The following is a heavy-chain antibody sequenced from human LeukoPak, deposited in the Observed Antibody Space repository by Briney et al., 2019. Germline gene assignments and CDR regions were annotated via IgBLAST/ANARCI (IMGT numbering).Heavy chain of an antibody. CDR2: IYYSGST. V-gene: IGHV4-59*12. D-gene: IGHD4-17*01. CDR1: GGSISSYY. Sequence: SETLSLTCTVSGGSISSYYWSWIRQPPGKGLEWIGYIYYSGSTNYNPSLKSRVTISVDTSKNQFSLKLSSVTAADTAVYYCARDFKYGGRFDYWGQGTLVTVSS. J-gene: IGHJ4*02. CDR3: ARDFKYGGRFDY.